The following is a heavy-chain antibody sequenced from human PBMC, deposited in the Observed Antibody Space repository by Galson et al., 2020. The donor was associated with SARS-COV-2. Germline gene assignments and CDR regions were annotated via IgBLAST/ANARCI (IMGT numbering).Heavy chain of an antibody. CDR2: INAGNGNT. CDR1: GYTFTSYA. Sequence: ASVKVSCKASGYTFTSYAMHWVRQAPGQRLEWMGWINAGNGNTKYSQKFQGRVTITRDTSASTAYMELSSLRSEDTAVYYCARSLPNYDFWSGYYTELGYFDLWGRGTLVTVSS. D-gene: IGHD3-3*01. CDR3: ARSLPNYDFWSGYYTELGYFDL. V-gene: IGHV1-3*01. J-gene: IGHJ2*01.